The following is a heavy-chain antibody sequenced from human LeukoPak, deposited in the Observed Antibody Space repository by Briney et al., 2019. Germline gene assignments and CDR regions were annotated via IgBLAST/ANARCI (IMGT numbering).Heavy chain of an antibody. D-gene: IGHD3-3*02. Sequence: QSGGSLRLSCAASGFTFSNYWISWVRQAPGKGLEWVANIKQDGRENYYVDSVKGRFTISRDNAKNSLYLQMNSLRVEDTAVYYCAMGGAFFNYWGQGILVTVSS. CDR3: AMGGAFFNY. CDR2: IKQDGREN. V-gene: IGHV3-7*04. CDR1: GFTFSNYW. J-gene: IGHJ4*02.